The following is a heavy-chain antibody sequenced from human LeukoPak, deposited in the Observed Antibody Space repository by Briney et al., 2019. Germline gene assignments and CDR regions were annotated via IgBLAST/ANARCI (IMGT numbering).Heavy chain of an antibody. Sequence: SETLSLTCAVSSDFLSTSHWWNWVRQSPGEGLEWIGEVSVGGSTYYNPSLKSRVTISVDTAKNQFSLMLSSVTAADTAVYYCAGGLYSYGPSYFDYWGQGTLVTVSS. V-gene: IGHV4-4*02. CDR2: VSVGGST. J-gene: IGHJ4*02. D-gene: IGHD5-18*01. CDR1: SDFLSTSHW. CDR3: AGGLYSYGPSYFDY.